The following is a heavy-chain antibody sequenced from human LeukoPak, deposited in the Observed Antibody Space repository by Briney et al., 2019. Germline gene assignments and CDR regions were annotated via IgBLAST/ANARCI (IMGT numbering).Heavy chain of an antibody. Sequence: SETLSLTCTVSSGSIKNFYWSWLRQPPGKGLEWIGYIYSNGSTNYNASLKSRVTISADTSKNQVSLRLSSVAAADTAVYYGARGPLWFGDFLISWFDNWGQGALVTVSS. CDR3: ARGPLWFGDFLISWFDN. D-gene: IGHD3-10*01. CDR2: IYSNGST. V-gene: IGHV4-59*08. CDR1: SGSIKNFY. J-gene: IGHJ4*02.